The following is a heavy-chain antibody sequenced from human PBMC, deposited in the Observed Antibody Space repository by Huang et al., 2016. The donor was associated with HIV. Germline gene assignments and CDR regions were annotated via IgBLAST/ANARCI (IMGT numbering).Heavy chain of an antibody. Sequence: QVQLVQSGAEVKKPGSSVKVSCKASGGTFRSYGFNWVRQAPGQGPEWVGGIIPMIGASNYAQKLQGRGTITADESTNTIYMELSSLRPEDTAVYYCARTYYYDSSGSIDAFDIWGQGTMVTVSS. J-gene: IGHJ3*02. CDR3: ARTYYYDSSGSIDAFDI. D-gene: IGHD3-22*01. CDR1: GGTFRSYG. V-gene: IGHV1-69*01. CDR2: IIPMIGAS.